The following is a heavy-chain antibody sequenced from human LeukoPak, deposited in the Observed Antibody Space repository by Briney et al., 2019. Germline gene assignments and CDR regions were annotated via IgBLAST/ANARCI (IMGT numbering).Heavy chain of an antibody. Sequence: GGSLRLSCAASGFTFSNYGMHWVRQAPGKGLEWVAFIRYDGSNEYYADSVKGRFTISRDNSKNTLYLQMNSLRAEDTAVYYCAKDAEGGGGLIAAAAFDYWGQGTLVTVSS. CDR3: AKDAEGGGGLIAAAAFDY. CDR2: IRYDGSNE. J-gene: IGHJ4*02. CDR1: GFTFSNYG. D-gene: IGHD6-13*01. V-gene: IGHV3-30*02.